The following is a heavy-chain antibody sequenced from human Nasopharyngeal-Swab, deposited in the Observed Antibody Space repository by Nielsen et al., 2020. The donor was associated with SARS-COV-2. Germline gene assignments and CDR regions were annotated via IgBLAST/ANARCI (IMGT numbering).Heavy chain of an antibody. CDR3: ARPMHYYDTSGWDS. Sequence: GGSLRLSCAASGFTFSSYAMHWVRQAPGKGLEWVTVISYDGSNKYSADSVKGRFTISRDNSRNTLYLQMNSLRADDTAVYYCARPMHYYDTSGWDSWGQGTLVTVSS. CDR1: GFTFSSYA. D-gene: IGHD3-22*01. J-gene: IGHJ4*02. V-gene: IGHV3-30*04. CDR2: ISYDGSNK.